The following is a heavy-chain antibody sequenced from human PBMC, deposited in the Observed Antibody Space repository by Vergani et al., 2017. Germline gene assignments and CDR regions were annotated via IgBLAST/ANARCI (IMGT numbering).Heavy chain of an antibody. J-gene: IGHJ4*02. CDR2: IYPGDSDT. D-gene: IGHD2-2*01. CDR3: ARRPRQSIVVVPAAPPDY. V-gene: IGHV5-51*01. CDR1: GYSFTSYW. Sequence: EVQLVQSGAEVKRPGESLKISCKGSGYSFTSYWIGWVRQMPGKGLEWMGIIYPGDSDTRYSPSFQGQVTISADKSISTAYLQWSSLKASDTAMYYCARRPRQSIVVVPAAPPDYWGQGTLVTVSS.